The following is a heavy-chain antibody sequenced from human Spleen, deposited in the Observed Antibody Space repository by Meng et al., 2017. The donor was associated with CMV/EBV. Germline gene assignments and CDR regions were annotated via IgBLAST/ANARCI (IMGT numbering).Heavy chain of an antibody. CDR1: GYTFTGYY. V-gene: IGHV1-46*01. J-gene: IGHJ4*02. CDR3: GRDRGGSSYFDS. CDR2: INPSGGST. D-gene: IGHD3-10*01. Sequence: ASVKVSCKASGYTFTGYYMHWVRQAPGQGLEWMGMINPSGGSTIYAQKFQGRVTMTRDTSTSTVYMELSSPRSEDTAVYYCGRDRGGSSYFDSWGQGTLVTVSS.